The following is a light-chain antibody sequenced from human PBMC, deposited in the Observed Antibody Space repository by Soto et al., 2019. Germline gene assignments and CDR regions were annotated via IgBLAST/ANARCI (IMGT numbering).Light chain of an antibody. CDR1: QSVSSN. Sequence: EILMTQSPSTLSASIGERATTSCRASQSVSSNLAWYQQKPGQAPRLLIYGASTRATGIPARFSGSGSGTEFTLTISSLQSEDFAVYYCQQYNNWTPYTFGQGTKWIS. V-gene: IGKV3-15*01. CDR2: GAS. J-gene: IGKJ2*01. CDR3: QQYNNWTPYT.